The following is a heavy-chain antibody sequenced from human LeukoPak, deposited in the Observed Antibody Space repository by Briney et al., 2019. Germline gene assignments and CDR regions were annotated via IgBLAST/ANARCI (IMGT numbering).Heavy chain of an antibody. CDR1: GGSISSSSYY. Sequence: SETLSLTCTVSGGSISSSSYYWGWIRQPPGKGLEWIGSIYYSGSTYYNPSLKSRVTISVETSKNQFSLKLSSVTAADTAVYYCARQTTVVTHNWFDPWGQGTLVTVSS. J-gene: IGHJ5*02. CDR3: ARQTTVVTHNWFDP. CDR2: IYYSGST. V-gene: IGHV4-39*01. D-gene: IGHD4-23*01.